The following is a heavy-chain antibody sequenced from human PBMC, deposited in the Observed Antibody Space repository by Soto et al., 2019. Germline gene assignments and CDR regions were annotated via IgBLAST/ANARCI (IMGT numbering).Heavy chain of an antibody. CDR3: ARFYRSGWYDAFDI. CDR1: GGSISSYY. CDR2: IYYSGST. V-gene: IGHV4-59*08. D-gene: IGHD6-19*01. Sequence: SETLSLTCTVSGGSISSYYWSWIRQPPGKGLEWIGYIYYSGSTNYNPSIKSRITISVDTSKNQFSLKLSSVTAADTSVYYCARFYRSGWYDAFDIWGQGTMVTVSS. J-gene: IGHJ3*02.